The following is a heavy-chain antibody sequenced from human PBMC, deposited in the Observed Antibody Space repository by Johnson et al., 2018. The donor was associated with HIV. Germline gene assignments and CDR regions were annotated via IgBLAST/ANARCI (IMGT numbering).Heavy chain of an antibody. CDR2: IRYDGSNK. CDR3: ARDPDYYDSNGSHQGDAFDI. CDR1: GFTVSSYG. V-gene: IGHV3-30*02. D-gene: IGHD3-22*01. Sequence: QVQLVESGGGVVQPGGSLRLSCAASGFTVSSYGMHWVRQAPGKGLEWVAYIRYDGSNKYYAASVKGRFTISSDNSKTTLYRKMKSLRAEATALYYCARDPDYYDSNGSHQGDAFDIWGQGTMVTVSS. J-gene: IGHJ3*02.